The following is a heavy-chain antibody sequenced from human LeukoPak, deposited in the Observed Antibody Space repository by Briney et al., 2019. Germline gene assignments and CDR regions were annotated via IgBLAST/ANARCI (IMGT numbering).Heavy chain of an antibody. Sequence: SVKVSCKASGGTFISYAISWVRQAPGQGLEWMGRIIPILGIANYAQKFQGRVTITADKSTSTAYMELSSLRSEDTAVYYCAREVPAATDWYYFDYWGQGTLVTVSS. CDR1: GGTFISYA. CDR3: AREVPAATDWYYFDY. CDR2: IIPILGIA. V-gene: IGHV1-69*04. D-gene: IGHD2-2*01. J-gene: IGHJ4*02.